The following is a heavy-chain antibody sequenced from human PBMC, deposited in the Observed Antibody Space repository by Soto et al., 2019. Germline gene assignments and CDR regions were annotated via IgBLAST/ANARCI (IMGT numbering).Heavy chain of an antibody. CDR2: FDPEDGKR. V-gene: IGHV1-24*01. D-gene: IGHD3-9*01. J-gene: IGHJ4*02. CDR3: TSLTGYYTRYLDY. CDR1: GYSLSELY. Sequence: ASVKVSCKVSGYSLSELYINWVRQSPGKGLEWMAGFDPEDGKRIYSQNFQGRVTMTEDTSIDTAYMELSSLRSEDTAVYYCTSLTGYYTRYLDYWGQGTLVTVSS.